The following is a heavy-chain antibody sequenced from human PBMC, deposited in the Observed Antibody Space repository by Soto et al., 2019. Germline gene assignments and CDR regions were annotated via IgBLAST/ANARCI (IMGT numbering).Heavy chain of an antibody. Sequence: PGGSMRLSCAASGLLATAKYMNWVRQAPGGVLEWVAVIYNSGSTYHADSVKGRFTISRHDSKNTLYLQMDSLRPEDTAVYYCARANDLNAFDIWGQGTMVTVSS. J-gene: IGHJ3*02. CDR3: ARANDLNAFDI. D-gene: IGHD1-1*01. V-gene: IGHV3-53*04. CDR2: IYNSGST. CDR1: GLLATAKY.